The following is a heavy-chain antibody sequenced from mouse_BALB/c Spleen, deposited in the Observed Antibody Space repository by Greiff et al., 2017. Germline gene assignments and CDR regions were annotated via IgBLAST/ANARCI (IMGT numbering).Heavy chain of an antibody. D-gene: IGHD1-1*01. CDR3: ASYYYGTYYAMDY. CDR2: IDPFNGGT. Sequence: EVKLQQSGPELMKPGASVKISCKASGYSFTSYYMHWVKQSHGKSLEWIGYIDPFNGGTSYNQKFKGKATLTVDKSSSTAYMHLSSLTSEDSAVYYCASYYYGTYYAMDYWGQGTSVTVSS. V-gene: IGHV1S135*01. CDR1: GYSFTSYY. J-gene: IGHJ4*01.